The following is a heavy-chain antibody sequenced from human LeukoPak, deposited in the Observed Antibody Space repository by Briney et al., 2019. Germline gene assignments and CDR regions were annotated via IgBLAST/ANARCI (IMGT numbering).Heavy chain of an antibody. CDR2: INSDGSST. V-gene: IGHV3-74*01. CDR3: ARGRLVVWNWFDP. J-gene: IGHJ5*02. CDR1: GFTFSSYW. Sequence: GGSLRLSCAASGFTFSSYWMPWVRQAPGKGLVWVSRINSDGSSTSYADSEKGRFTISRDNAKNTLYLQMNSLRAEDTAVYYCARGRLVVWNWFDPWGQGTLVTVSS. D-gene: IGHD2-2*01.